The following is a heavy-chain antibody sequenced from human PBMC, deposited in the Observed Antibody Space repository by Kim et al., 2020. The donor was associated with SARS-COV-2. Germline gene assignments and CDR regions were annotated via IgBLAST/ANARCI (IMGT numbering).Heavy chain of an antibody. J-gene: IGHJ6*02. CDR1: GYTLSRYS. CDR2: ISSSSSYI. D-gene: IGHD1-1*01. Sequence: GGSLRLSCAASGYTLSRYSMNWVRQAPGKGLEWVSSISSSSSYIYYADPVKGRFTISRDNDKNSLYLQMNSLRAEDTAVYYCARDNYNGMDVWGQGTTVTVSS. V-gene: IGHV3-21*01. CDR3: ARDNYNGMDV.